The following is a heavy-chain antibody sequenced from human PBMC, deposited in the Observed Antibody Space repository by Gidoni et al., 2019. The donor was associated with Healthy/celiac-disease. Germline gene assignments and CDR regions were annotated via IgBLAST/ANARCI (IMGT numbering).Heavy chain of an antibody. CDR3: ARAGGSYTGYYFDY. Sequence: QVQLVESVGGVVQPGRSLRLSCAASGFTFSSYAMHWVRQAPGKGLEWVAVISYDGSNKYYADSVKGRFTISRDNSKNTLYLQMNSLRAEDTAVYYCARAGGSYTGYYFDYWGQGTLVTVSS. CDR1: GFTFSSYA. CDR2: ISYDGSNK. V-gene: IGHV3-30-3*01. D-gene: IGHD1-26*01. J-gene: IGHJ4*02.